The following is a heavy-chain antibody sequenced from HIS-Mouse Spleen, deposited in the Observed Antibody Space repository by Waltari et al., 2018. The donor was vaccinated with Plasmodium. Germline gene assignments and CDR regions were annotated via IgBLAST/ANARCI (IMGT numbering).Heavy chain of an antibody. J-gene: IGHJ4*02. D-gene: IGHD3-3*01. CDR3: AATYYDFWSCSYY. CDR1: GGSFSGYY. V-gene: IGHV4-34*01. CDR2: INHSGST. Sequence: QVQLQQWGAGLLKPSETLSLTCAVYGGSFSGYYWSWLRQPPWKGLEWIGEINHSGSTNYIPSPKSQVTISVDTSKNQCSLKLSSVTAADTAVYYCAATYYDFWSCSYYWGQGTLVTVSS.